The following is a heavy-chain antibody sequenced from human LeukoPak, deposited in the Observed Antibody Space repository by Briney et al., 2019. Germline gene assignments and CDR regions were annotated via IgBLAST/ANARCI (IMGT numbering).Heavy chain of an antibody. D-gene: IGHD3-22*01. CDR1: GFTFSSYG. CDR3: AKAPYDSSGWNFDY. J-gene: IGHJ4*02. CDR2: ISGGGGST. V-gene: IGHV3-23*01. Sequence: GGTLRLSSAASGFTFSSYGMSWVRQAPGKGLEWVSAISGGGGSTYYADSVKGRFTISRDNSKNTLYLQMNSLRAEDTAVYCCAKAPYDSSGWNFDYWGQGTLVTVSS.